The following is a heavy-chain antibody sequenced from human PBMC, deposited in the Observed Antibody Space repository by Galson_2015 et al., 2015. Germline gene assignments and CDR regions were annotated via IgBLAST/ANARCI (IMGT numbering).Heavy chain of an antibody. CDR3: ARGRAHDILTGYYENWFDP. CDR2: IYHSGST. V-gene: IGHV4-4*02. Sequence: SETLSLTCAVSGGSISSSNWWSWVRQPPGKGLEWIGEIYHSGSTNYNPSLKSRVTISVDKSKNQFSLKLSSVTAADTAVYYCARGRAHDILTGYYENWFDPWGQGTLVTVSS. D-gene: IGHD3-9*01. CDR1: GGSISSSNW. J-gene: IGHJ5*02.